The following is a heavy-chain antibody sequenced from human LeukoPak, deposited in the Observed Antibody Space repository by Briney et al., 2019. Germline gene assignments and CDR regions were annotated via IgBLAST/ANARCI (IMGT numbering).Heavy chain of an antibody. CDR3: AREGQDYGDYAPYYFDY. CDR1: GFTFDDYV. D-gene: IGHD4-17*01. J-gene: IGHJ4*02. Sequence: GGSLRLSCAASGFTFDDYVMNWVRQAPGKGLEWVSSISSSSSYIYYADSVKGRFTISRDNAKNSLYLQMNSLRAEDTAVYYCAREGQDYGDYAPYYFDYWGQGTLVTVSS. CDR2: ISSSSSYI. V-gene: IGHV3-21*01.